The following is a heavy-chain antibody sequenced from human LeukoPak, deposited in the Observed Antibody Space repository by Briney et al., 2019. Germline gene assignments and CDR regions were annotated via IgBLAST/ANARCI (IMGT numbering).Heavy chain of an antibody. V-gene: IGHV3-23*01. CDR1: GFTFSSHA. D-gene: IGHD3-22*01. CDR3: LYYDSSGFYYGRLRY. Sequence: GGSLRLSCVAYGFTFSSHALSWVRQAPGKGLEWVSAISASGDSAYYADSVKGRFTIFRDNSKSTLYLQMNSPRAEDTAIYFCLYYDSSGFYYGRLRYWGQGTLVTVSS. J-gene: IGHJ4*02. CDR2: ISASGDSA.